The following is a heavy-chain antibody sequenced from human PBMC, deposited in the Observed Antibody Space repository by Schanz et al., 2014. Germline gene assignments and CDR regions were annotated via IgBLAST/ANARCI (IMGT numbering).Heavy chain of an antibody. Sequence: DVQLLESGGGLVQPGGSLRLSCAASGFTFTNYAMSWVRQAPGKGLEWVSLISDSGDTAYYADSVKGRFTISRDNFKGALYLQMSSLRAEDTAVYYCVRVSFADPRLYRGMDRDIDYWGQGTLVTVSS. CDR2: ISDSGDTA. J-gene: IGHJ4*02. CDR1: GFTFTNYA. D-gene: IGHD5-18*01. V-gene: IGHV3-23*01. CDR3: VRVSFADPRLYRGMDRDIDY.